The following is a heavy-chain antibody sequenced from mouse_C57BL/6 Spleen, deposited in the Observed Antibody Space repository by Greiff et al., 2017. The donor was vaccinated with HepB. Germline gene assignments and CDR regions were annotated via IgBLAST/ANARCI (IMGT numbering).Heavy chain of an antibody. D-gene: IGHD1-1*01. V-gene: IGHV1-64*01. Sequence: QVQLQQPGAELVKPGASVKLSCKASGYTFTSYWMHWVKQRPGQGLEWIGMIYPKSGSTNYNEKFKSKATLTVDKSSSTTYLQLSSLTSEDSAVYYCSGGNHYYGSRDYWGQGTTLTVS. J-gene: IGHJ2*01. CDR1: GYTFTSYW. CDR3: SGGNHYYGSRDY. CDR2: IYPKSGST.